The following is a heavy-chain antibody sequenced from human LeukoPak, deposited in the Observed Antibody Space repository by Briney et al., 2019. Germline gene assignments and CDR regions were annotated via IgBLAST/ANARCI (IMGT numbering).Heavy chain of an antibody. CDR2: IYYSGST. CDR1: GGSISSGSYY. V-gene: IGHV4-61*01. Sequence: SETLSLTCTVSGGSISSGSYYWSWIRQPPGKGLEWIGYIYYSGSTNYNPSLKSRVTISVDTSKNQFSLKLSSVTAADTAVYYCARGSDYDFWSGYPNIYYYYYYMDVWGKGTTVTVSS. D-gene: IGHD3-3*01. CDR3: ARGSDYDFWSGYPNIYYYYYYMDV. J-gene: IGHJ6*03.